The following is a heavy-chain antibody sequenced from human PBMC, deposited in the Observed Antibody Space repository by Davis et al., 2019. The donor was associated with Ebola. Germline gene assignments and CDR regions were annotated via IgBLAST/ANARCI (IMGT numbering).Heavy chain of an antibody. Sequence: PGGSLRLSCAASGFTFSTYWMNWVRRAPGKGLEWVANINQDGSEKYYVDSVKGRFTISRDNAKNSLYLQMNSLRAEDTAVYYCAREIEYYEILTGYFPYWGQGTLVTVSS. CDR1: GFTFSTYW. CDR2: INQDGSEK. D-gene: IGHD3-9*01. J-gene: IGHJ4*02. CDR3: AREIEYYEILTGYFPY. V-gene: IGHV3-7*03.